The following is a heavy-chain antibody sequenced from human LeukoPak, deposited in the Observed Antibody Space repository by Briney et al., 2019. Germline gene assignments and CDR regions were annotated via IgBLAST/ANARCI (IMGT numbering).Heavy chain of an antibody. V-gene: IGHV4-39*01. J-gene: IGHJ5*02. CDR2: IYYSGST. CDR1: GGSISSSSYY. D-gene: IGHD1-26*01. Sequence: SETLSLTCTVSGGSISSSSYYWGWIRQPPGKGLEWIGSIYYSGSTYYNPSLKSRVTISVDTSKNQFSLKLSSVTAADTAVYYCARVGFWFDPWGQGTLVTVSS. CDR3: ARVGFWFDP.